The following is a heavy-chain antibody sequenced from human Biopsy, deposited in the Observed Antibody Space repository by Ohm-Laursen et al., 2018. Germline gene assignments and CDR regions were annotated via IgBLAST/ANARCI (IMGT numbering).Heavy chain of an antibody. CDR1: GDSISSYY. D-gene: IGHD3-22*01. CDR3: ARDRGYYSDRTVPGYFDL. Sequence: PGTLSLTCTVSGDSISSYYWSWIRQPPGKGLEWIGYVYYTGSTDYNPSLQSRITISVDKSKNHFSLRLRSVTPADTAIYYCARDRGYYSDRTVPGYFDLWGRGTLVTVSS. CDR2: VYYTGST. J-gene: IGHJ2*01. V-gene: IGHV4-59*01.